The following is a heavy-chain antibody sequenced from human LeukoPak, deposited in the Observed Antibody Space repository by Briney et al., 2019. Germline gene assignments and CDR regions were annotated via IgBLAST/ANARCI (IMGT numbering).Heavy chain of an antibody. CDR2: ISGSGGGT. D-gene: IGHD3-22*01. V-gene: IGHV3-23*01. CDR3: AKRGKYYSGSSGYYYDY. CDR1: GFTFNMYA. J-gene: IGHJ4*02. Sequence: PGGSLRLSCAASGFTFNMYAMSWVRQAPGKGLEWVSGISGSGGGTTYADSVKGRFTISRDNSKNTLYLQMNSLRAEDTAEYYCAKRGKYYSGSSGYYYDYWGQGTLVTVSS.